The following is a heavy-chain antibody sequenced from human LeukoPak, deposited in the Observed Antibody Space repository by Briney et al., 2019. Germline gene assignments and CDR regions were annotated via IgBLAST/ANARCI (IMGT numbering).Heavy chain of an antibody. CDR1: GYTFTSYG. V-gene: IGHV1-18*01. CDR3: ARDLWCSGGSCPFDP. J-gene: IGHJ5*02. D-gene: IGHD2-15*01. CDR2: ISAYNGNT. Sequence: ASVKVSCKASGYTFTSYGISWVRQAPGQGPEWMGWISAYNGNTNYAQKLQGRVTMTTDTSTSTAYMELSSLRSEDTAVYYCARDLWCSGGSCPFDPWGQGTLVTVSS.